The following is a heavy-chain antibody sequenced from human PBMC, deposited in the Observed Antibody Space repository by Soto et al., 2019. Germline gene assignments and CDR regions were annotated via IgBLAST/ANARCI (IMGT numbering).Heavy chain of an antibody. CDR3: ARGKDILTGYNRDYYYGMDV. D-gene: IGHD3-9*01. J-gene: IGHJ6*02. V-gene: IGHV1-18*01. CDR1: GYTFTSYG. Sequence: ASAKVSCKASGYTFTSYGISWVRQDPGQGLEWMGWISAYNGNTNYAQKLQGRVTMTTDTSTSTAYMELRSLRSDDTAVYYCARGKDILTGYNRDYYYGMDVWGQGTTVTVSS. CDR2: ISAYNGNT.